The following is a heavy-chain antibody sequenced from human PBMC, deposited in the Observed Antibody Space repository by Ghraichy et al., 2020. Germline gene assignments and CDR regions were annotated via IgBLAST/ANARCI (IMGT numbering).Heavy chain of an antibody. CDR1: GGSISSYY. CDR3: ARDIQGGVFDY. V-gene: IGHV4-59*01. CDR2: IYYSGST. D-gene: IGHD2-21*01. Sequence: SETLSLTCTVSGGSISSYYWSWIRQPPGKGLEWIGYIYYSGSTNYNPSLKSRVTISVDTSKNQFSLKLSSVTAADTAVYNCARDIQGGVFDYWGQGTLVTVSS. J-gene: IGHJ4*02.